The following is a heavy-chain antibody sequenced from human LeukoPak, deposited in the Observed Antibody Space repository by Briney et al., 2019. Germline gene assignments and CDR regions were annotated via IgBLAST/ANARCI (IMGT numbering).Heavy chain of an antibody. V-gene: IGHV1-2*02. J-gene: IGHJ4*02. D-gene: IGHD3-10*01. CDR2: INPNSGGT. CDR3: ARGPPTLLWFGPTENLDY. Sequence: ASVKVSCKASGYTFTGYYMHWVRQAPGQGLEWMGWINPNSGGTNYAQKFQGRVTMTRDTSISTAYMELSRLRSDDTAVYYCARGPPTLLWFGPTENLDYWGQGTLVTVSS. CDR1: GYTFTGYY.